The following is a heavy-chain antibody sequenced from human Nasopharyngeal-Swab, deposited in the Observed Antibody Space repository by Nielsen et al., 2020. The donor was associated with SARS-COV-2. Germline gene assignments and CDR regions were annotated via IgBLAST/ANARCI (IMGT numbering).Heavy chain of an antibody. V-gene: IGHV3-23*01. Sequence: GGSLRLSCAASGFPFSTYGMSWVRQAPGKGLEWVSSISGRGDNTYYADSVKGRFTISRDNSKNTLYLQMNSLRAEDTAIYYCAKDLKGPYFFWGQGTLVTVFS. CDR3: AKDLKGPYFF. D-gene: IGHD2/OR15-2a*01. CDR1: GFPFSTYG. J-gene: IGHJ4*02. CDR2: ISGRGDNT.